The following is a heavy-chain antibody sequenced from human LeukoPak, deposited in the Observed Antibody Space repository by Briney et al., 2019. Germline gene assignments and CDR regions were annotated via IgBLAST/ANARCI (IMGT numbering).Heavy chain of an antibody. Sequence: SETLSLTCTVSGGSISRSSYYWGWIRQPPGKGLEWIGSIYYSGSTYYSPSLKSRVTISVDTSKNQFSLKLSSVTAADTAVYYCARDRAELNIYYYYGMDVWGQGTTVTVSS. CDR3: ARDRAELNIYYYYGMDV. CDR2: IYYSGST. CDR1: GGSISRSSYY. V-gene: IGHV4-39*02. D-gene: IGHD1-26*01. J-gene: IGHJ6*02.